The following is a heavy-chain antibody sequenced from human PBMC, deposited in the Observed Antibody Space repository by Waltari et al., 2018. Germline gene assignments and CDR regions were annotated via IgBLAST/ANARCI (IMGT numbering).Heavy chain of an antibody. D-gene: IGHD6-19*01. Sequence: EVQLLESGGGLVQPGGSLRLSCAASGFTFSSYAMSWVRQAPGKGLGWVSAISGSGGSTYYADSVEGRFTISRDNSKNTLYLQRNSLRAEDTAVYYCAKKEAVAGTVLGFWGQGTLVTVSS. CDR3: AKKEAVAGTVLGF. CDR1: GFTFSSYA. J-gene: IGHJ4*02. V-gene: IGHV3-23*01. CDR2: ISGSGGST.